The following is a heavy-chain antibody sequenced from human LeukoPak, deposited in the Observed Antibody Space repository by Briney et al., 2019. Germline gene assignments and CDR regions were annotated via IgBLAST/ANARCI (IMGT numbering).Heavy chain of an antibody. CDR1: GGTFSSYA. J-gene: IGHJ4*02. D-gene: IGHD2-8*01. Sequence: ASVKVSCKASGGTFSSYAISWVRQAPGQGLEWMGGIIPIFGTANYAQKFQGRVTITADESTSTAYMELSSLRSEDTAVYYCAREGNGFTQPFDYWGQGTLVTVSS. V-gene: IGHV1-69*13. CDR2: IIPIFGTA. CDR3: AREGNGFTQPFDY.